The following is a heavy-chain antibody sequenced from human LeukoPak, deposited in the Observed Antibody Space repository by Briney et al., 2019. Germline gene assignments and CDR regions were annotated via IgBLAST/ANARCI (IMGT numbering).Heavy chain of an antibody. CDR2: ISYDGGKK. D-gene: IGHD3-22*01. Sequence: PGKSLRLSCAASGFTFSTYGLDWVRQAPGKGLDWVAHISYDGGKKQYADSVKGRFTISRDNSKNTLHLQMSGLTVEDTALYYCARVRGNYYDNSGFPGDWGPGTLVTVSS. CDR1: GFTFSTYG. V-gene: IGHV3-30*04. J-gene: IGHJ4*02. CDR3: ARVRGNYYDNSGFPGD.